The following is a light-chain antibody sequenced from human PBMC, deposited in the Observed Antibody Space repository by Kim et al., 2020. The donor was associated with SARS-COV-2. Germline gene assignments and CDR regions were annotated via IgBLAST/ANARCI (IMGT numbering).Light chain of an antibody. CDR3: LQHNSYPIT. V-gene: IGKV1-17*01. J-gene: IGKJ5*01. CDR2: GAS. Sequence: ATVGDRVTSTCRASQDIRNDLGWYQQNPGRAPKRLIYGASSLQSGVPSRFSGTGSGTEFTLTISSLQPEDFANYFCLQHNSYPITFGQGTRLEIK. CDR1: QDIRND.